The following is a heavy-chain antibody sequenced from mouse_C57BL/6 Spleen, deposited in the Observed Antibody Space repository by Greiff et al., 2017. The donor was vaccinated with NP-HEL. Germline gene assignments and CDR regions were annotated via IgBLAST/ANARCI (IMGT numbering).Heavy chain of an antibody. D-gene: IGHD3-1*01. CDR3: ARDRGDQAWFAY. Sequence: EVMLVESGGGLVKPGGSLKLSCAASGFTFSSHAMSWVRQTPEKRLEWVATISDGGSYTYYPDNVKGRFTISRDNAKNNLYLQMSHLKSEDTAMYYCARDRGDQAWFAYWGQGTLVTVSA. CDR1: GFTFSSHA. V-gene: IGHV5-4*01. J-gene: IGHJ3*01. CDR2: ISDGGSYT.